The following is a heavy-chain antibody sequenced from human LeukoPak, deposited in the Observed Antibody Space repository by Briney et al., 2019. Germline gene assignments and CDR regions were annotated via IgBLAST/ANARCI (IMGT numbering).Heavy chain of an antibody. Sequence: ASVKVSCKASGYTFTSYGISWVRQAPGQGLEWMGIINPSGGSTSYAQKFQGRVTMTRDTSTSTVYMELSSLRSEDTAVYYCYDDYVDYWGQGTLVTVSS. D-gene: IGHD3-3*01. V-gene: IGHV1-46*01. CDR2: INPSGGST. CDR3: YDDYVDY. J-gene: IGHJ4*02. CDR1: GYTFTSYG.